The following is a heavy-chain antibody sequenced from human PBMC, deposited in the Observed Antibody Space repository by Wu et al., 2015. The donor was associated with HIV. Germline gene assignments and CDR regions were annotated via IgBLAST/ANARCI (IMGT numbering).Heavy chain of an antibody. J-gene: IGHJ2*01. V-gene: IGHV1-2*02. CDR2: INADTGAT. CDR1: GFTFTGYF. CDR3: TRYIAYCYFDF. Sequence: QVQLVQSGAEMREPGASVKVSCKASGFTFTGYFLHWVRQAPGQGLEWMGWINADTGATRYAQKFQGRVSLTRDTSVTTTFMELSGPKSDDTAIYYCTRYIAYCYFDFWGRGTLVTVSS.